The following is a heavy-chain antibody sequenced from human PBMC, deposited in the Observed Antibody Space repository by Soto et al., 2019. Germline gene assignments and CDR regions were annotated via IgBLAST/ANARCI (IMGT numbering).Heavy chain of an antibody. D-gene: IGHD3-10*01. V-gene: IGHV3-53*04. CDR1: GFTFSNYW. Sequence: GGSLRLSCAASGFTFSNYWMTWVRQAPGKGLEWVSVIHSDGSTYYADSVKGRFTISRHNSKNTLFLQMNSLRSEDTAVYYCARSGRATMVRGVIINFDYWGQGTLVTVSS. CDR3: ARSGRATMVRGVIINFDY. CDR2: IHSDGST. J-gene: IGHJ4*02.